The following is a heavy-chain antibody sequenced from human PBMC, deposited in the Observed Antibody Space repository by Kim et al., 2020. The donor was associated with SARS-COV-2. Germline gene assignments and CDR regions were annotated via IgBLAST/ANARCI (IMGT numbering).Heavy chain of an antibody. CDR2: INTNTGNP. J-gene: IGHJ5*02. CDR3: ARGGGFIAVAGTRENWFDP. CDR1: GYTFTSYA. V-gene: IGHV7-4-1*02. Sequence: ASVKVSCKASGYTFTSYAMNWVRQAPGQGLELMGWINTNTGNPTYAQGFTGRFVFSLDTSVSTAYLQISSLKAEDTAVYYCARGGGFIAVAGTRENWFDPWGQGTLVTVSS. D-gene: IGHD6-19*01.